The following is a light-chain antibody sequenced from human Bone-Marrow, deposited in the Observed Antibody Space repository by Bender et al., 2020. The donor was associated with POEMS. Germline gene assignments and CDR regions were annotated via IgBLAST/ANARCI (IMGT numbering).Light chain of an antibody. CDR2: EGS. Sequence: QSALTQPASVSGSPGQSITFSCTGSRGDVGTYDLVSWYQQDPGKAPHLMIYEGSKRPSGVSDRFSGSKSGNTASLTISGLQAEDEADYYCCSYAGSYTYVFGSGTKVTVL. CDR1: RGDVGTYDL. CDR3: CSYAGSYTYV. J-gene: IGLJ1*01. V-gene: IGLV2-23*01.